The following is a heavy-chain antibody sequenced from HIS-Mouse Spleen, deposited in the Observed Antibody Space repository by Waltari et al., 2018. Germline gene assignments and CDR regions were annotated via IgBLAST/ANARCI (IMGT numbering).Heavy chain of an antibody. Sequence: QVQLQESGPGLVKPSETLSLTCTVSGGSISSYYWSWIRQPPGKGLEWLGHYSGRTNYRPSLKGRVTISVDTSKNQFSLKLSSVTAADTAVYYCARASRDLLLPRYFDLWGRGTLVTVSS. CDR1: GGSISSYY. J-gene: IGHJ2*01. CDR3: ARASRDLLLPRYFDL. V-gene: IGHV4-59*01. CDR2: HYSGRT.